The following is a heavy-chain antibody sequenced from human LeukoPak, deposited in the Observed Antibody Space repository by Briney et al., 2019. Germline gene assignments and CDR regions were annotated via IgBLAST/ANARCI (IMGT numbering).Heavy chain of an antibody. CDR1: GFTFNNYG. Sequence: GGSLRLSCAASGFTFNNYGMHWVRQAPGKGLEWVALIRYDGSKKYYADSVKGRFTISRDNSKNTLYLQMNSMRTEDTAVYYCAKTTIVGVTVDLFDIWGQGKMVTVSS. CDR2: IRYDGSKK. D-gene: IGHD1-26*01. V-gene: IGHV3-30*02. CDR3: AKTTIVGVTVDLFDI. J-gene: IGHJ3*02.